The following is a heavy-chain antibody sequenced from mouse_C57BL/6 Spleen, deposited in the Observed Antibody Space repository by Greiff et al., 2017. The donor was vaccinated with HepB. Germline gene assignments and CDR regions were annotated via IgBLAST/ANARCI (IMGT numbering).Heavy chain of an antibody. CDR1: GYTFTSYW. Sequence: QVQLQQPGTELVKPGASVKLSCKASGYTFTSYWMHWVKQRPGQGLEWIGNINPSNGGTNYNEKFKSKATLTVDKSSSTAYMQLSSLTSEDSAVYYCARSGVYYDYPYAMDYWGQGTSVTVSS. D-gene: IGHD2-4*01. CDR2: INPSNGGT. J-gene: IGHJ4*01. V-gene: IGHV1-53*01. CDR3: ARSGVYYDYPYAMDY.